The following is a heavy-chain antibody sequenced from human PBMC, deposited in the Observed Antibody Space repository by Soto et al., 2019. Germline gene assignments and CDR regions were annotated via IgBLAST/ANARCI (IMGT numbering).Heavy chain of an antibody. CDR1: GGSISSYY. V-gene: IGHV4-59*01. D-gene: IGHD6-6*01. Sequence: ETLSLTCTVSGGSISSYYWSWIRQPPGKGLEWIGYIYYSGSTKYNPSLKSRVTISVDTSKNQFSLKLSSVTAADTAVYYCARLPIAARPWFDPWGQGTLVTVSS. CDR3: ARLPIAARPWFDP. J-gene: IGHJ5*02. CDR2: IYYSGST.